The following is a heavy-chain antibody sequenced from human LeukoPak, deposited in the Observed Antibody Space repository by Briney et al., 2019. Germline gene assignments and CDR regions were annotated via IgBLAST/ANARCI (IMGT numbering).Heavy chain of an antibody. V-gene: IGHV4-39*07. Sequence: PSETLSLTCTVSGGSISSSSYYWGWIRQPPGKGLEWIVSIYYSGSTYYNPSLKSRVTISVDTSKNQFSLRLISVTAADTGVYYCARDRAQIAAAGLDYWGQGTLVTVSS. CDR2: IYYSGST. CDR1: GGSISSSSYY. D-gene: IGHD6-13*01. J-gene: IGHJ4*02. CDR3: ARDRAQIAAAGLDY.